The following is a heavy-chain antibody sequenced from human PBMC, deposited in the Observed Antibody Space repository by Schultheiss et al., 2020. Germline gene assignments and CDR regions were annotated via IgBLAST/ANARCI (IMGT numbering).Heavy chain of an antibody. V-gene: IGHV4-59*01. D-gene: IGHD6-13*01. J-gene: IGHJ6*02. CDR3: ARDRHSSSWRYYYYYGMDV. CDR2: IYYSGST. CDR1: GGSISSYY. Sequence: SETLSLTCTVSGGSISSYYWSWIRQPPGKGLEWIGYIYYSGSTNYNPSLKSRVTISVDTSKNQFSLKLASVTAADTAVYYCARDRHSSSWRYYYYYGMDVWGQGTTVTVSS.